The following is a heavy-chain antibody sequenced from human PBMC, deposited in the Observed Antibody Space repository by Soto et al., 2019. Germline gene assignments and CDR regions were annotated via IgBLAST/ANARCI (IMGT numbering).Heavy chain of an antibody. Sequence: QVQLVQSGAEVKKPGSSVKVSCKASGGTFSSYTISWVRQAPGQGLEWMGRIIPILGIANYAQKFQGRVTITADKSTSTAYMELSSLRSEDTAVYYCRIYYYGSRSYLLDYWGQGTLVTVSS. D-gene: IGHD3-10*01. V-gene: IGHV1-69*02. CDR2: IIPILGIA. CDR1: GGTFSSYT. CDR3: RIYYYGSRSYLLDY. J-gene: IGHJ4*02.